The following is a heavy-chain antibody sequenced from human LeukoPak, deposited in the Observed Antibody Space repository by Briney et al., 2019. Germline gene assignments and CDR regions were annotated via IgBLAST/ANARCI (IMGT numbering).Heavy chain of an antibody. J-gene: IGHJ4*02. D-gene: IGHD3-22*01. CDR2: ITVSGSTI. CDR3: ARATYYYDSSGYLLY. CDR1: GFTFSDYY. V-gene: IGHV3-11*01. Sequence: GGSLRLSCAASGFTFSDYYMSWIRQAPGKGLERVSYITVSGSTIYYADSVKGRFTISRDNAKNSLYLQMNSLRAEDTAVYYCARATYYYDSSGYLLYWGQGTLVTVSS.